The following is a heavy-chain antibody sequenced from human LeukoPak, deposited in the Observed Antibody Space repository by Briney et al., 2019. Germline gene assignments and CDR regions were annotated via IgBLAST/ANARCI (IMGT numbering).Heavy chain of an antibody. D-gene: IGHD3-22*01. CDR2: ISGSGGRT. CDR1: GFTFSSYA. J-gene: IGHJ5*02. Sequence: GGSLRLSCAASGFTFSSYAMSWVRQAPGKGLEWVSAISGSGGRTYYADSVKGRFTISRDNSKNTLYLQMNSLRAEDTAVYYCAKVTWYYDSSGPPWTFDPWGQGTLVTVSS. V-gene: IGHV3-23*01. CDR3: AKVTWYYDSSGPPWTFDP.